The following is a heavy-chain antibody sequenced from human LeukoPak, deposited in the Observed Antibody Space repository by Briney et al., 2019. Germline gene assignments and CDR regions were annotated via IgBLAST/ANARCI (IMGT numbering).Heavy chain of an antibody. V-gene: IGHV3-7*01. CDR3: ARESTYSYAYALDY. J-gene: IGHJ4*02. CDR2: MKQDGSEI. CDR1: GFTISNYW. D-gene: IGHD5-18*01. Sequence: GGSLRLSCAASGFTISNYWMSWVRQAPGKALEWVANMKQDGSEIYYVDSVKGRFTISRDNADNSLYLQMNSLRAEDTAVYYCARESTYSYAYALDYWGQGTLVTVSS.